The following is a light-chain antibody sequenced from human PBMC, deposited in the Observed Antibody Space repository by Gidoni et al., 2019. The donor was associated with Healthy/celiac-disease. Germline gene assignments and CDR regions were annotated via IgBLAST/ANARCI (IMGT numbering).Light chain of an antibody. J-gene: IGKJ1*01. CDR3: QQYDSTPWT. Sequence: DIVMTQSPDSLAVSLGERATINCKSTQSVLYSSNNKNYLPWYPQKPGQPPKLLIYWASTRESGVPDRFSGSGSGTDFTLTISRLEAEDVAVYYCQQYDSTPWTFXXXTKVEIK. V-gene: IGKV4-1*01. CDR1: QSVLYSSNNKNY. CDR2: WAS.